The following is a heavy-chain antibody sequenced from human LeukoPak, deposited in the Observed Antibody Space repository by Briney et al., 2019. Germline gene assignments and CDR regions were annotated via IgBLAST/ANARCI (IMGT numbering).Heavy chain of an antibody. D-gene: IGHD3-22*01. Sequence: GGSLRLSCAASGFTFTSYWIGWVRQMPGKGLEWMGIIYPGDSDTRYSPSFQGQVTISADKSISTAYLQWSSLKASDTAMYYCARRYYYDSSGYTFDYWGQGTLVTVSS. CDR3: ARRYYYDSSGYTFDY. V-gene: IGHV5-51*01. CDR1: GFTFTSYW. J-gene: IGHJ4*02. CDR2: IYPGDSDT.